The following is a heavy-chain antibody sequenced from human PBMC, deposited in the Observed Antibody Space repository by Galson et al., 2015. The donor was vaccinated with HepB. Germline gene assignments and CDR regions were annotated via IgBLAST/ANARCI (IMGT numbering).Heavy chain of an antibody. CDR3: AKGYGLFDS. D-gene: IGHD5-18*01. CDR2: ISGNGDSP. Sequence: SLRLSCAASGFAFDSHAMSWVRQAPGRGLEWISGISGNGDSPFYADSVKGRFTVSRDNYNNLMYLQMTSLSAENAGLYFCAKGYGLFDSWAQGILVTVSS. V-gene: IGHV3-23*01. CDR1: GFAFDSHA. J-gene: IGHJ5*01.